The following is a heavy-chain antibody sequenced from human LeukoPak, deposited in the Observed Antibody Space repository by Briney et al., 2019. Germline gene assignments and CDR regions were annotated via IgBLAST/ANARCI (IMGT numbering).Heavy chain of an antibody. J-gene: IGHJ5*02. CDR1: GFTFSSYA. CDR3: AKAGTGAYIVVVPDDWFDP. CDR2: ISGSGDST. Sequence: GGSLRLSCAASGFTFSSYAMNWVRQAPGKGLEWVSAISGSGDSTYYADSVKGRFTISRDNSKNTLYLQMNSLRAEDTAVYYCAKAGTGAYIVVVPDDWFDPWGQGTLVTVSS. V-gene: IGHV3-23*01. D-gene: IGHD3-22*01.